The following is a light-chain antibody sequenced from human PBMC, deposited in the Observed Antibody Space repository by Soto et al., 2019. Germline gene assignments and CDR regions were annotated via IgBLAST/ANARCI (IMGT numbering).Light chain of an antibody. J-gene: IGLJ1*01. CDR2: SNT. CDR3: AAWDDSWNALV. V-gene: IGLV1-44*01. Sequence: QSVLTQPPSASGAPGQRVTVSCSGSSSNIGSNTVSWYQQLPGTAPKLLIYSNTQRPSGVPDRFSGSKSDTSASLAISGLQSEDEADYYCAAWDDSWNALVFGTGTKVTVL. CDR1: SSNIGSNT.